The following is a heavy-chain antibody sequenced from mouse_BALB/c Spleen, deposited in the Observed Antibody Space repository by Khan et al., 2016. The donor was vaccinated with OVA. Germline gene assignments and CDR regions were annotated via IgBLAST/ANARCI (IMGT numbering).Heavy chain of an antibody. D-gene: IGHD1-1*01. J-gene: IGHJ3*01. CDR3: ARLAYYYDSEGFAY. V-gene: IGHV5-6*02. CDR2: VSTGGHYT. Sequence: KLVESGGDVVKPGGSLKLSCAASGFTFSTYGMSWVRQTPDKRLEWVATVSTGGHYTYYPDTVKGRFTISRDNAKNTLYLQMSSLKSEDTAMFYCARLAYYYDSEGFAYWGQGTLITVSA. CDR1: GFTFSTYG.